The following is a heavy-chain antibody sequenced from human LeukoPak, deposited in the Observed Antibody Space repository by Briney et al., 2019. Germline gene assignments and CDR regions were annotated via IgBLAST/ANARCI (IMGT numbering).Heavy chain of an antibody. J-gene: IGHJ5*02. V-gene: IGHV1-2*02. D-gene: IGHD3-16*01. CDR3: ARGGVRDNWFDP. CDR1: GYTFSRYY. CDR2: INPNSGGT. Sequence: GASVKVSCKASGYTFSRYYMHWVRQAPGQGLEWMGWINPNSGGTKYAQKFQGRVTMTRDTSITTAYMELTRLRSDDTAVYYCARGGVRDNWFDPWGQGSPVTVSS.